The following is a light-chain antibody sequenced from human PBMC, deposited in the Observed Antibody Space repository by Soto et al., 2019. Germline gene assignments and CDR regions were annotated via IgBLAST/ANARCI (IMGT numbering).Light chain of an antibody. CDR2: EVS. V-gene: IGLV2-14*01. Sequence: QSVLTQPASVSGSPGQSITISCTGTSSDVGAYNYVSWYQQHPGKAPKLMIFEVSDRPSGVSNRFSGSKSGNTASLTISGLQAEDEADYSCSSYTSSNTLVFGGGTKVTVL. CDR1: SSDVGAYNY. CDR3: SSYTSSNTLV. J-gene: IGLJ2*01.